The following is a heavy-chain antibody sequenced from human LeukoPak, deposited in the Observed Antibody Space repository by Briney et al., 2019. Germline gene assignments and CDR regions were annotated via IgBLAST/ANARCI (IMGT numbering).Heavy chain of an antibody. CDR3: ARDSAQWANDYGDHSFDY. D-gene: IGHD4-17*01. V-gene: IGHV4-59*01. CDR1: GGSLSSYY. CDR2: IYYSGST. J-gene: IGHJ4*02. Sequence: SETLSLTCTVSGGSLSSYYWSWIRQPPGKGLEWIGYIYYSGSTNYNPSLKSRVTISVDTSKNQFSLKLSSVTAADTAVYYCARDSAQWANDYGDHSFDYWGQGTLVTVSS.